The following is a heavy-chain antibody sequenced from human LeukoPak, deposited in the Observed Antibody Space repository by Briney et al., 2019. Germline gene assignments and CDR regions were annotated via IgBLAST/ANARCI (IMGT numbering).Heavy chain of an antibody. J-gene: IGHJ4*02. CDR3: ARGECGGDCYSEDGLGVIGFF. V-gene: IGHV1-46*01. CDR1: GYTFTSYY. D-gene: IGHD2-21*02. Sequence: ASVKVSCKASGYTFTSYYMHWVRQAPGQGLEWMGIINPSGGSTSYAQKFQGRVTMTRDMSTSTVYMELSSLRSEDTAVYSCARGECGGDCYSEDGLGVIGFFWGQGTLVTVSS. CDR2: INPSGGST.